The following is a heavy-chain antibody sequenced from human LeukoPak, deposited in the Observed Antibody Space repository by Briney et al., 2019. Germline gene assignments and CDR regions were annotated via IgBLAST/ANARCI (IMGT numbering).Heavy chain of an antibody. CDR2: IYTGGTT. V-gene: IGHV3-53*01. CDR3: AKSDVDIVASIDY. CDR1: GFTVSSNY. D-gene: IGHD5-12*01. Sequence: GGSLRLSCAVSGFTVSSNYMSWVRQAPGKGLEWVSVIYTGGTTYYADSVKGRFTISRDNSKNTLYLQMNSLRAEDTALYYCAKSDVDIVASIDYWGQGTLVTVSS. J-gene: IGHJ4*02.